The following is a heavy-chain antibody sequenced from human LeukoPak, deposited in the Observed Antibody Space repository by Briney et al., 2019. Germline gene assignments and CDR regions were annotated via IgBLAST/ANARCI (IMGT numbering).Heavy chain of an antibody. CDR1: GGSISSGSYY. V-gene: IGHV4-61*02. CDR3: ARVSFGIVVVPAATVESYYYYYMDV. Sequence: SGTLSLTCTVSGGSISSGSYYWSWIRQPAEKGLEWIGRIYTSGSTNYNPSLKSRVTISVDTSKNQFSLKLSSVTAADTAVYYCARVSFGIVVVPAATVESYYYYYMDVWGKGTTVTVSS. CDR2: IYTSGST. J-gene: IGHJ6*03. D-gene: IGHD2-2*01.